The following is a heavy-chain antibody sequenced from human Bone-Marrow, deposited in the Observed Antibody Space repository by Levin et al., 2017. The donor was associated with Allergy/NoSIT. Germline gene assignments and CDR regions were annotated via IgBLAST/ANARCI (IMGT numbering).Heavy chain of an antibody. J-gene: IGHJ4*02. CDR1: GFTFRNAW. Sequence: SGGSLRLSCSASGFTFRNAWMSWVRQAPGKGLEWVARIRSKGDGGTRDHAAPVEGRFTISRDDSKDMLFLQMNSLTTEDTGVYYCTGTARGIAGLDSWGQGTLVTVSS. V-gene: IGHV3-15*01. CDR2: IRSKGDGGTR. CDR3: TGTARGIAGLDS. D-gene: IGHD6-13*01.